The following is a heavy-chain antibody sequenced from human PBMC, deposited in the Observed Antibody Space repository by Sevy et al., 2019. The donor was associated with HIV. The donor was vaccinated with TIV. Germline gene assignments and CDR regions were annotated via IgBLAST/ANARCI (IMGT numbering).Heavy chain of an antibody. CDR2: IFHSGHT. J-gene: IGHJ4*02. CDR3: ARGGGTLTSPGYFDY. V-gene: IGHV4-30-2*01. Sequence: LRLSCAVSGDSISGGTYSWNWIRQPPGKGLEWIGYIFHSGHTYYNPSLKSRVTISVDTAKNQFSLKVKSVTAADTAVYYCARGGGTLTSPGYFDYWGQGTLVTVSS. CDR1: GDSISGGTYS. D-gene: IGHD4-17*01.